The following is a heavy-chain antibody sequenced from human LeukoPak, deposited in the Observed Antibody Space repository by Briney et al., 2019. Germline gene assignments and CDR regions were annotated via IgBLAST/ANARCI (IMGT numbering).Heavy chain of an antibody. CDR1: GGSISSYY. V-gene: IGHV4-59*08. D-gene: IGHD3-10*01. CDR2: IYYSGST. J-gene: IGHJ3*02. Sequence: MPSETLSLTCTVSGGSISSYYWSWIRQPPGKGLEWIGYIYYSGSTNYNPSLKSRVTISVDTSKNQFSLKLSSVTAADTAVYYCARTPGVRFSPWAFDIWGQGTMVTVSS. CDR3: ARTPGVRFSPWAFDI.